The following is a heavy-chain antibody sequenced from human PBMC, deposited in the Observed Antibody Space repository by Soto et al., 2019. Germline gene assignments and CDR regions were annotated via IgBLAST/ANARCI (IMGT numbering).Heavy chain of an antibody. CDR2: TYYRSKWYN. Sequence: SQTLSLTCAISGDSVPSNSAAWNWIRQSPSRVLEWLGRTYYRSKWYNNYAVSVKSRITINPDTSKNQFSLQLTAVTPEATAVYSCASDYRTQNDYGLDYWGQGTLVNVSS. J-gene: IGHJ4*02. D-gene: IGHD4-4*01. CDR1: GDSVPSNSAA. V-gene: IGHV6-1*01. CDR3: ASDYRTQNDYGLDY.